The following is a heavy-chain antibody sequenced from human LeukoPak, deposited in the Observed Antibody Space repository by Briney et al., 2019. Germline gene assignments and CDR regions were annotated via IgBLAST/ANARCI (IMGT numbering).Heavy chain of an antibody. CDR2: ISSSSSYI. D-gene: IGHD3-9*01. Sequence: GGSLRLSCAASGFTFSSYSMNWVRQAPGKGLEWVSSISSSSSYIYYADSVKGRFTISRDNAKDSLYLQMNSLRAEDTAVYYCARDRKPPVLRYFDFGPGVDYWGQGTLVTVSS. CDR1: GFTFSSYS. V-gene: IGHV3-21*01. CDR3: ARDRKPPVLRYFDFGPGVDY. J-gene: IGHJ4*02.